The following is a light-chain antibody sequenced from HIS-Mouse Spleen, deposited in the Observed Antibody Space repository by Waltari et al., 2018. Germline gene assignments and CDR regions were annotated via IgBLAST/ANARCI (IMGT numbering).Light chain of an antibody. V-gene: IGLV3-10*01. CDR3: YSTDSSGNHYV. CDR2: EDS. CDR1: ALPKKY. Sequence: SYELTQPPSVSVSPGQTARITCSGDALPKKYAYWYQQKSGQAPVLVIYEDSKRPPGIHERFAGSSSGTMATLTISGAQVEDEADYYCYSTDSSGNHYVFGTGTKVTVL. J-gene: IGLJ1*01.